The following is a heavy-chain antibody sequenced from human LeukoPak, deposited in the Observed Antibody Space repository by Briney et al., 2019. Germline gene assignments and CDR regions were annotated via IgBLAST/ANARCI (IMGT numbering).Heavy chain of an antibody. Sequence: GGSLRLSCAASGFTFSTYTINWVRQAPGKGLEWVSSISSSSSYIDYADSVKGRFTISRDNAKNSLYLQMNSLRAEDTAVYYCARDSYSSGWYPDYWGQGTLATVSS. CDR3: ARDSYSSGWYPDY. V-gene: IGHV3-21*01. D-gene: IGHD6-19*01. CDR2: ISSSSSYI. J-gene: IGHJ4*02. CDR1: GFTFSTYT.